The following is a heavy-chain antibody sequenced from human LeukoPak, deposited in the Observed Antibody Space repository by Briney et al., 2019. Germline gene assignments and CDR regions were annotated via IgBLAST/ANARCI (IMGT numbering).Heavy chain of an antibody. CDR3: ARDLIPATSIDYFDY. J-gene: IGHJ4*02. CDR1: GFTFSSYE. D-gene: IGHD2-2*01. CDR2: ISSSGSTI. V-gene: IGHV3-48*03. Sequence: GGSLRLSCAASGFTFSSYEMNWVRQAPGKGLEWVSYISSSGSTIYYADSVKGRFTISRDNAKNSLYLQMSSLRAEDTAVYYCARDLIPATSIDYFDYWGQGTLVTVSS.